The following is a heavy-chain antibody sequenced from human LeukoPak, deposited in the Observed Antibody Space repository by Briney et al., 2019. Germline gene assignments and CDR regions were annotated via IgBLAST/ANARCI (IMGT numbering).Heavy chain of an antibody. CDR3: AKDVVGVTEADAFDI. V-gene: IGHV3-74*01. CDR1: GFTFTTSW. J-gene: IGHJ3*02. Sequence: PGGSLRLSCAASGFTFTTSWMHWFRQAPGKGLVWVSRIESDGTSTTYADSVKGRFTISRDNAKNTLYLQMNSLRAEDTAVYYCAKDVVGVTEADAFDIWGQGTMVTVSS. D-gene: IGHD1-26*01. CDR2: IESDGTST.